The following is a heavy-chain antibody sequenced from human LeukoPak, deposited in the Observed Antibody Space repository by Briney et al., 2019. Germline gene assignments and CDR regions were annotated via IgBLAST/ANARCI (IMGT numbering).Heavy chain of an antibody. V-gene: IGHV4-61*02. CDR3: ARDTLLDYGELETHFDS. J-gene: IGHJ4*02. D-gene: IGHD4-17*01. CDR2: IYTGGST. CDR1: GDSISSGPFY. Sequence: SETLSLTCTVSGDSISSGPFYWSWIRQSAGKGLEWIGRIYTGGSTNYNLSLKSRVTISIDTSKSQFYLRLSSMTAADTAVYYCARDTLLDYGELETHFDSWGQGILVTVSS.